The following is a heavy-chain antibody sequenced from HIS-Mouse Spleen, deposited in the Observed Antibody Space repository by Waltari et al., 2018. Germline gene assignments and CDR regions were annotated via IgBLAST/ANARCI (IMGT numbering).Heavy chain of an antibody. CDR3: AKDPLTGDYAFDI. CDR1: GFPFSRYG. D-gene: IGHD7-27*01. Sequence: QVQLVESGGGVVQPGRSLRLSCAASGFPFSRYGLHWVRPAPGKGLEWLAVISYDGSNKYYADSVKGRFTISRDNSKNTLYLQMNSLRAEDTAVYYCAKDPLTGDYAFDIWGQGTMVTVSS. CDR2: ISYDGSNK. J-gene: IGHJ3*02. V-gene: IGHV3-30*18.